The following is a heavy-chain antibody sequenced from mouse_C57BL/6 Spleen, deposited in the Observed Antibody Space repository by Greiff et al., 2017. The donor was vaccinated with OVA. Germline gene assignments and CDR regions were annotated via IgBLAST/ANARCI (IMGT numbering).Heavy chain of an antibody. CDR3: ERGLRALYAMDY. CDR1: GYTFTDYN. V-gene: IGHV1-18*01. D-gene: IGHD2-4*01. CDR2: INPNNGGT. Sequence: VQLQQSGPELVKPGASVKIPCKASGYTFTDYNMDWVKQSHGKSLEWIGDINPNNGGTIYNQKFKGKATLTVDKSSSTAYMELRSLTSEDTAVYYCERGLRALYAMDYWGQGTSVTVSS. J-gene: IGHJ4*01.